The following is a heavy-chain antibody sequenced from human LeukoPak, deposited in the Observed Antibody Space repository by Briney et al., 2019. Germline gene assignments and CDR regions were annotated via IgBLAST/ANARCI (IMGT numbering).Heavy chain of an antibody. D-gene: IGHD3-10*01. Sequence: GGSLRLSCAASGFTVSSNYMSWVRQAPGKGLEWVSVIYSGGSTYYADSVKGRFTISRDNSKNTLYLQMNSLRAEDTAVYYCARSHTGPGSYFYYYYGMDVWGQGTTVTVSS. J-gene: IGHJ6*02. CDR1: GFTVSSNY. CDR3: ARSHTGPGSYFYYYYGMDV. CDR2: IYSGGST. V-gene: IGHV3-53*01.